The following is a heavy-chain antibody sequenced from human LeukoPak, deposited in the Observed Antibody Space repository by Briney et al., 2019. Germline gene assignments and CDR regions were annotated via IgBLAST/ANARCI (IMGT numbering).Heavy chain of an antibody. CDR2: IKRKSDGGTT. V-gene: IGHV3-15*01. D-gene: IGHD1-26*01. CDR3: ARGGSYLSAFDI. J-gene: IGHJ3*02. Sequence: GGSLRLSCAASGFTFRNAWMSWVRQTPGKGLEWVGRIKRKSDGGTTDYAAPVKGRFTISRDDSKNTLYLQMNSLRAEDTAVYYCARGGSYLSAFDIWGQGTMVTVSS. CDR1: GFTFRNAW.